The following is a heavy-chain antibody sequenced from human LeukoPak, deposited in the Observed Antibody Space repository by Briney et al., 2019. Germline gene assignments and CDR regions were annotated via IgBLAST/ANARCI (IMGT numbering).Heavy chain of an antibody. CDR2: IIPKSGDT. Sequence: QXLEWMGWIIPKSGDTSYAPNFEGRVTMTTDTSISTVYMELSSLRSDDTAVYYCARGPSSDGWFYWGQGTLVTVSS. D-gene: IGHD5-24*01. V-gene: IGHV1-2*02. J-gene: IGHJ4*02. CDR3: ARGPSSDGWFY.